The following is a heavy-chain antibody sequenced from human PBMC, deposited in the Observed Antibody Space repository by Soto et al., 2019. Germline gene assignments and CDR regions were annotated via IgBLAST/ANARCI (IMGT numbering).Heavy chain of an antibody. Sequence: GSLRISCAASGFNLSKHAMHWVRPAPGKGLEWVAIVSYDGDNEYYADSVRGRFFISRDNSRNTLYLQTSSLRHEDTAVYYCAKDGGPAYCISPGCSAKHFDYWGQGTQVTVSS. J-gene: IGHJ4*02. CDR2: VSYDGDNE. CDR1: GFNLSKHA. V-gene: IGHV3-30*18. CDR3: AKDGGPAYCISPGCSAKHFDY. D-gene: IGHD2-2*01.